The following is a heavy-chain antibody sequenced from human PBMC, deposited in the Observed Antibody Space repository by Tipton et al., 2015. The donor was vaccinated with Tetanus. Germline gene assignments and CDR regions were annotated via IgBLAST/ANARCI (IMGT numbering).Heavy chain of an antibody. CDR1: GFIFSSYG. V-gene: IGHV3-33*01. Sequence: SLRLSCAASGFIFSSYGIHWVRQAPGKGLEWLAVSWCDGTDKYYADSVKGRFTISRDNSKNTLYLQMNSLRAGDTALYYCAREGGCRGGRCFSGEGDGRGRGTQVTVSS. CDR3: AREGGCRGGRCFSGEGDG. J-gene: IGHJ2*01. CDR2: SWCDGTDK. D-gene: IGHD2-15*01.